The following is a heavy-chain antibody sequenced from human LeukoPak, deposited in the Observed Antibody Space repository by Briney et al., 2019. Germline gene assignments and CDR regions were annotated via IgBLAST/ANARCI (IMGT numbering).Heavy chain of an antibody. CDR2: IYYSGST. CDR1: GGSISSSSYY. Sequence: PSETLSLTCTVSGGSISSSSYYWGWIRQPPGKGLEWIGSIYYSGSTYYNPSLKSRVTISVDTSKNQFSLKLSSVTAADTAVYYCARVWGSGSYYNWDWYFDLWGRGTLVTVSS. D-gene: IGHD3-10*01. V-gene: IGHV4-39*07. CDR3: ARVWGSGSYYNWDWYFDL. J-gene: IGHJ2*01.